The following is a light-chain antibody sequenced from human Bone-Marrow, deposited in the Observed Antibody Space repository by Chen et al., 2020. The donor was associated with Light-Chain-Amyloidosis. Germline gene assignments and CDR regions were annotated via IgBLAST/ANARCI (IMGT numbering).Light chain of an antibody. Sequence: DSGMTQDPDSLAVSLGERANINCKASQSIQNNSDNKNYLAGDQQKPGQPPKLLIYWASTRESGVPDRFRGSGSETDFTLPISSLQADDVAVYYCQQYYSTPLTFGQGTRVEIK. CDR1: QSIQNNSDNKNY. J-gene: IGKJ1*01. CDR3: QQYYSTPLT. V-gene: IGKV4-1*01. CDR2: WAS.